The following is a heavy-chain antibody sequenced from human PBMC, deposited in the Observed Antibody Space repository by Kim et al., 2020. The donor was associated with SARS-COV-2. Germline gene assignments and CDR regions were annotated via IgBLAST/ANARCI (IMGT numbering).Heavy chain of an antibody. D-gene: IGHD3-16*01. CDR2: ITPDGSVK. J-gene: IGHJ5*02. CDR3: ARGALDL. CDR1: GFSFSRQW. V-gene: IGHV3-7*01. Sequence: GGSLRLSCAASGFSFSRQWMCRVRRAPGKGLEWVATITPDGSVKFYVDSLKGRFTISRDNAKDSVFLQMNSLTVGDTAVYYCARGALDLWGQGTLVTVSS.